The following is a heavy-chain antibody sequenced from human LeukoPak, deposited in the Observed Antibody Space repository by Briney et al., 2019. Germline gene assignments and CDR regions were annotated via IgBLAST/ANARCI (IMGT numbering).Heavy chain of an antibody. CDR2: ISSSSSYI. J-gene: IGHJ4*02. Sequence: GGSLRLSCAASGFTFSSYSMNWVRPAPGKGLEWVSSISSSSSYIYYADSVKGRFTISRDNAKNSLYLQMNSLRAEDTAVYYCARSTVTTGLVDYWGQGTLVTVSS. CDR3: ARSTVTTGLVDY. CDR1: GFTFSSYS. D-gene: IGHD4-17*01. V-gene: IGHV3-21*01.